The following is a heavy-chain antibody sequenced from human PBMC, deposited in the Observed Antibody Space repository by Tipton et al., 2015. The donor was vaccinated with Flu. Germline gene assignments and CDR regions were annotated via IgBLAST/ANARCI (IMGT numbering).Heavy chain of an antibody. V-gene: IGHV4-39*01. J-gene: IGHJ4*02. CDR1: GGSISTSSYN. Sequence: TLSLTCTDSGGSISTSSYNWGWIRQPPGRGLEWIGSIYYSGRIYHNPSLKSRVTISVDTSKNQFSLKLNSVSAADTAVYYCARLSYYDVDLKNFYFDYWGQGALVTVSS. CDR2: IYYSGRI. D-gene: IGHD3-10*02. CDR3: ARLSYYDVDLKNFYFDY.